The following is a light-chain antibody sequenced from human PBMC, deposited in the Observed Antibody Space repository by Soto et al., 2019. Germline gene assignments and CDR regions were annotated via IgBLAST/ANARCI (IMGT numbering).Light chain of an antibody. V-gene: IGKV3-11*01. CDR2: DAS. CDR3: QQRSNWPPT. J-gene: IGKJ1*01. CDR1: QSVSSY. Sequence: DIVMTQSPLSLPVTPGEPASISCRSSQSVSSYLAWYQQKPGQAPRLLIYDASNRATGIPARFSGSGSGTDFTLTISSLEAEDFAVYYCQQRSNWPPTFGQGTQVDIK.